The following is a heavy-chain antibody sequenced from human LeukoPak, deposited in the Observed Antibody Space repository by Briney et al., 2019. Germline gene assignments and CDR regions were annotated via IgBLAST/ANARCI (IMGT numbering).Heavy chain of an antibody. Sequence: GPSLRLSCAASGFSLSTYGVSWVRQPPGQGLDWVSGITGTGGSTYYADTVKGRFTVSRDTSKNTLYLQMSSPRAEDTAIYYCAKDHGTAVAGFYYWGQGTLVTVSS. CDR3: AKDHGTAVAGFYY. J-gene: IGHJ4*02. V-gene: IGHV3-23*01. CDR2: ITGTGGST. D-gene: IGHD6-19*01. CDR1: GFSLSTYG.